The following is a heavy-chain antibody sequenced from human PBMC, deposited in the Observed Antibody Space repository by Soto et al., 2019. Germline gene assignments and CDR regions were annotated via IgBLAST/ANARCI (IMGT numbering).Heavy chain of an antibody. J-gene: IGHJ2*01. Sequence: QVQLVESGGGVVQPGRSLRLSCAASGFTFSSYGMHGVRQAPGKGLERVAVISYDGSNKYYADSVKGRFTISRDNSKNRLYLQMNSVRAEDTAVYYCEKGRGGCDYDWDFDLWGRGTLVTVSS. D-gene: IGHD5-12*01. V-gene: IGHV3-30*18. CDR1: GFTFSSYG. CDR2: ISYDGSNK. CDR3: EKGRGGCDYDWDFDL.